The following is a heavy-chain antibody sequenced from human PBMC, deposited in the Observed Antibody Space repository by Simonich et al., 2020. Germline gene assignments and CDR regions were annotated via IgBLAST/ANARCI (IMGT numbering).Heavy chain of an antibody. CDR1: GYTFTGYY. CDR3: ARDSYSSWYFDL. CDR2: INPNSGRK. Sequence: QVQLVQSGAEVKKPGASVKVSCKASGYTFTGYYMHWVRQAPGQGLEGMVWINPNSGRKNYAQKFQGRVTMTRDTSISTAYMELSRLRSDDTAVYYCARDSYSSWYFDLWGRGTLVTVSS. J-gene: IGHJ2*01. D-gene: IGHD6-13*01. V-gene: IGHV1-2*02.